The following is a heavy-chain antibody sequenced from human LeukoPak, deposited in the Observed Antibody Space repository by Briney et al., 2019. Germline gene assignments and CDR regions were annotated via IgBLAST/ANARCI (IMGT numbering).Heavy chain of an antibody. D-gene: IGHD3-22*01. Sequence: PGGSLRLSCAASGFTVSSNYMSWVRQAPGKGLEWVSVIYSGGSTYYADSVKGRFTISRDNSKNTLYLQMNSLRAEDTAVYYCAILSSGSVFDYWGQGTLVTVSS. CDR1: GFTVSSNY. CDR2: IYSGGST. CDR3: AILSSGSVFDY. J-gene: IGHJ4*02. V-gene: IGHV3-66*01.